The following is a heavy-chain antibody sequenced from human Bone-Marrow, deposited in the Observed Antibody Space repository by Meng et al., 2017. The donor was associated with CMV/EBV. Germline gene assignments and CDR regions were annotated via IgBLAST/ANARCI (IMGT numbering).Heavy chain of an antibody. CDR3: AKAPGSTSCRYFDY. D-gene: IGHD2-2*01. V-gene: IGHV3-23*01. CDR1: GFTFSTYA. Sequence: GESLKISCTASGFTFSTYAVTWVRQAPGKGLEWVSAISASGSSTYYTDSVKGRFTISRDNSRNTLYLQMNSLIAEDTAVYYCAKAPGSTSCRYFDYWGQGPLVTFYS. CDR2: ISASGSST. J-gene: IGHJ4*02.